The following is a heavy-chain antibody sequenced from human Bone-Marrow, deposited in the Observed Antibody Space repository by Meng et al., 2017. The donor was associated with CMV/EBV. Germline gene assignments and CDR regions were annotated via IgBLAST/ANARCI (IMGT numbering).Heavy chain of an antibody. CDR2: IYPGDSDT. CDR3: ATTGTTGYYGMDV. J-gene: IGHJ6*02. D-gene: IGHD1-7*01. Sequence: KVSCKGSGYSFTSYWIGWVRQMPGKGLEWMGIIYPGDSDTRYSPSFQGQVTISADKSISTAYLQWCSLKASDTAMYYCATTGTTGYYGMDVWGQGTTVTVSS. CDR1: GYSFTSYW. V-gene: IGHV5-51*01.